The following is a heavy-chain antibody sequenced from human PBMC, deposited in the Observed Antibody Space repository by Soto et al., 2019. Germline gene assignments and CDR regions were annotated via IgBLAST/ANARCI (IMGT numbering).Heavy chain of an antibody. Sequence: QVHLVQSGAEVKKPGSSVRVSCKASGGSFSTYAFNWVLLAPGQGLEWLGGIITFFGAAMYAQKFRGRVTITADEFTTTSYMELSSLRSDDTAVYYCARGGKERFRGPGMDVWGQGTAVTVS. CDR2: IITFFGAA. CDR1: GGSFSTYA. V-gene: IGHV1-69*01. J-gene: IGHJ6*02. CDR3: ARGGKERFRGPGMDV. D-gene: IGHD2-21*01.